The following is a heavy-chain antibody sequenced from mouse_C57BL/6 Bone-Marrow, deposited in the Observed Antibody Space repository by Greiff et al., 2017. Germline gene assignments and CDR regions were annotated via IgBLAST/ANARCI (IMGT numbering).Heavy chain of an antibody. CDR2: ISDGGSYT. V-gene: IGHV5-4*01. D-gene: IGHD3-2*02. Sequence: EVKLMESGGGLVKPGGSLKLSCAASGFTFSSYAMSWVRQTPEKRLEWVATISDGGSYTYYPDNVKGRFTISRDKAKNNLYLQMSHLKSKDTAMYYCARDLRPYYIDYWGQGTTLTVSS. CDR1: GFTFSSYA. CDR3: ARDLRPYYIDY. J-gene: IGHJ2*01.